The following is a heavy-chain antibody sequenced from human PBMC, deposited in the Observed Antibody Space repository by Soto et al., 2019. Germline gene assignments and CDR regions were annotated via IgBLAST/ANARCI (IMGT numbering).Heavy chain of an antibody. CDR2: ISDIFADK. CDR3: EKMMGPQDS. J-gene: IGHJ4*02. V-gene: IGHV3-23*01. D-gene: IGHD3-16*01. Sequence: GGSLRLSCAVSGFTTNKHAMIWVCQAPENGLKLVAGISDIFADKIYPESVRGRVSISRYVSRNTEYLEMSDLRPGDTAIYYFEKMMGPQDSWGQGTPVTVSS. CDR1: GFTTNKHA.